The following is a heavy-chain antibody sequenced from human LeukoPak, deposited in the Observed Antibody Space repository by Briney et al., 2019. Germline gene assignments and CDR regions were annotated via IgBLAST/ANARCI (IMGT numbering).Heavy chain of an antibody. D-gene: IGHD2-2*01. V-gene: IGHV3-21*01. CDR3: AREVLIVVEPAANTIDY. J-gene: IGHJ4*02. Sequence: GGSLRLSCAASGFTFRDYTMNWVRQTPGKGPEWVSAINKGGSYMTYADSVKGRFTVSRDNAKNSLFLQMNNLRVEDTAVYFCAREVLIVVEPAANTIDYWGQGTRVTVSS. CDR1: GFTFRDYT. CDR2: INKGGSYM.